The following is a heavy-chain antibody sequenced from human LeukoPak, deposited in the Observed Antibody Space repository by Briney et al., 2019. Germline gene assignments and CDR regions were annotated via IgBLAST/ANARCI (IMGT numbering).Heavy chain of an antibody. CDR1: GGSISSGDYY. Sequence: PSQTLSLTCTVSGGSISSGDYYWSWIRQPPGKGLQWIAYMYYSGSTYYNPSLKSRVTMSADTSKNQLSLKLSSVTAADTAVYYCARPYYYDSRIDPWGQGILVTVSS. V-gene: IGHV4-30-4*01. J-gene: IGHJ5*02. CDR3: ARPYYYDSRIDP. CDR2: MYYSGST. D-gene: IGHD3-22*01.